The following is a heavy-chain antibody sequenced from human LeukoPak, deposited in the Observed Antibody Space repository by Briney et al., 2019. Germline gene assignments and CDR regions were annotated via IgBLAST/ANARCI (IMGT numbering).Heavy chain of an antibody. J-gene: IGHJ4*02. V-gene: IGHV1-69*04. D-gene: IGHD7-27*01. CDR3: ARALLTGDLIGY. Sequence: SVKVSCKASGYTFTGYYMHWVRQAPGQGLEWMGRIIPILGIANYAQKFQGRVTITADKSTSTAYMELSSLRSEDTAVYYCARALLTGDLIGYWGQGTLVTVSS. CDR2: IIPILGIA. CDR1: GYTFTGYY.